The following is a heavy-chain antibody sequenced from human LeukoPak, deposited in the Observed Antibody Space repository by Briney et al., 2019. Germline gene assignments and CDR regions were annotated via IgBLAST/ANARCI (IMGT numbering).Heavy chain of an antibody. CDR2: IWYDGSNK. V-gene: IGHV3-33*08. D-gene: IGHD5-12*01. J-gene: IGHJ4*02. Sequence: PGGSLRLSCAASGFTFSYYAMHWVRQAPGKGLEWVAVIWYDGSNKYYADSVKGRFTISRDNSKNTLYLQMNSLRAEDTAVYYCAREGGYVPPTFDYWGQGTLVTVSS. CDR3: AREGGYVPPTFDY. CDR1: GFTFSYYA.